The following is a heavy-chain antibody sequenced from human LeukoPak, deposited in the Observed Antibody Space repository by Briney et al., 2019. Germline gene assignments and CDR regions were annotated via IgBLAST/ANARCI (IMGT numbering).Heavy chain of an antibody. D-gene: IGHD2-21*01. Sequence: PGGSLRPSCAASGFTFSSYSMNWVRQAPGKGLEWVSSISSSSSYIYYADSVRGRFTISRDNSQNTLHLQMNSLRAEDTAIYYCAKKIFQGWGFYFDYWGQGTLVTVSS. J-gene: IGHJ4*02. CDR2: ISSSSSYI. V-gene: IGHV3-21*04. CDR1: GFTFSSYS. CDR3: AKKIFQGWGFYFDY.